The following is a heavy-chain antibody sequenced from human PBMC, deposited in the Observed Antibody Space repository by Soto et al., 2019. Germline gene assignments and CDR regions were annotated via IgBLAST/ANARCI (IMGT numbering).Heavy chain of an antibody. Sequence: QVQLQESGPGLVEPSQTLSLTCTVSGGSISSAGYYWSWIRQRPGKGLEWIGYIYFSGVTYYNPSLESRVTISVDTSKNQFSLRLSSVTAADTAVYYCARDPSRTPPEAAFDVWGQGTKFTVSS. CDR2: IYFSGVT. V-gene: IGHV4-31*03. CDR3: ARDPSRTPPEAAFDV. CDR1: GGSISSAGYY. J-gene: IGHJ3*01. D-gene: IGHD1-1*01.